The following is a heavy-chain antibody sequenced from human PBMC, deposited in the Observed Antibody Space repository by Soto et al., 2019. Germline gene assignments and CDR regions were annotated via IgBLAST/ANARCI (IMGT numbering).Heavy chain of an antibody. CDR2: ISYDGSNK. CDR3: ARADVSVVVTPMEAFDI. Sequence: GGSLRLSCAASGFTFSSYAMHWVRQAPGKGLEWVAVISYDGSNKYYADSVKGRFTISKDNSKNTLYLQMNSLRAKDRAVYYCARADVSVVVTPMEAFDIWGQGTMVTVSS. CDR1: GFTFSSYA. V-gene: IGHV3-30-3*01. J-gene: IGHJ3*02. D-gene: IGHD2-15*01.